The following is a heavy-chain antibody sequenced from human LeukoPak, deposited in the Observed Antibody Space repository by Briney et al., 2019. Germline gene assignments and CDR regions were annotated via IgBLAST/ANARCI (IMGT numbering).Heavy chain of an antibody. CDR3: ARVSNSGFLEWSIDYGMDV. CDR2: ISSSGSTI. CDR1: GFTFSDYY. Sequence: GGSLRLSCAASGFTFSDYYMSWIRQAPGKGLEWVSYISSSGSTIYYADSMKGRFTISRDNAKNSLYLQMNSLRAEDTAVYYCARVSNSGFLEWSIDYGMDVWGQGTTVTVSS. J-gene: IGHJ6*02. D-gene: IGHD3-3*01. V-gene: IGHV3-11*01.